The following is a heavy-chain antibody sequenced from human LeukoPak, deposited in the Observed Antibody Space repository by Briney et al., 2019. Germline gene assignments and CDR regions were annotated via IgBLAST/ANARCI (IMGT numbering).Heavy chain of an antibody. Sequence: GVTLRLLCAASGFTFSRYFMSWVRHAPGKGPEGVSSNSDSGGETYYAESVKGRFTISRDNSKNTLYLQMNSLRDDDTGVYYCAKAFREFGSSSYGSFDVWGQGTMVTVSS. CDR1: GFTFSRYF. CDR3: AKAFREFGSSSYGSFDV. D-gene: IGHD6-13*01. CDR2: NSDSGGET. J-gene: IGHJ3*01. V-gene: IGHV3-23*01.